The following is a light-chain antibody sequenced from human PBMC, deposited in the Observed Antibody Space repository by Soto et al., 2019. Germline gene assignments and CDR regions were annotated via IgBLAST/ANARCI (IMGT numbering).Light chain of an antibody. CDR2: NAS. V-gene: IGKV1-5*01. Sequence: DIQMTQSPSTLSASGGDRVTITCRASQSISSLLAWYQQKPGKAPKLLIYNASNRTTGIPARFSGSGSGTDFTLTISSLEPEDFAVYYCQQRGDWPPITLGQGTRLEIK. J-gene: IGKJ5*01. CDR3: QQRGDWPPIT. CDR1: QSISSL.